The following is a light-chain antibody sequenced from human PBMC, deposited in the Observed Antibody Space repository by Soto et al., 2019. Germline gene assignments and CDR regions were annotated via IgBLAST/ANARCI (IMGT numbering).Light chain of an antibody. CDR2: DVS. Sequence: SALTQPRSVSGSPGQSVTISCTGTSSDVGGYNYVSWYQHHPGKAPKFIIYDVSERPSGVPARFSGSKSGNTASLTISGLQAEDEADYYCCSYAGIYTYVFGTGTKVAVL. J-gene: IGLJ1*01. CDR3: CSYAGIYTYV. V-gene: IGLV2-11*01. CDR1: SSDVGGYNY.